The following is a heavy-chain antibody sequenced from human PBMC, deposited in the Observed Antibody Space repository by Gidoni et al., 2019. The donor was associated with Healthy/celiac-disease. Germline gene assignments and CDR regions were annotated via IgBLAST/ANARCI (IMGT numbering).Heavy chain of an antibody. J-gene: IGHJ4*02. Sequence: QVQLVQSGAEVQKPGSSVKVSCKASGGTFSSYAITWVRRAPGKGLEWMGGIIPIFGTANYAKKFQGRVTMTADESTSTAYMELSSLRSEDTAVYYCARPGYSSSWYVRQQPFPSQPVSSWGQGTLVTVSS. CDR3: ARPGYSSSWYVRQQPFPSQPVSS. CDR2: IIPIFGTA. CDR1: GGTFSSYA. D-gene: IGHD6-13*01. V-gene: IGHV1-69*01.